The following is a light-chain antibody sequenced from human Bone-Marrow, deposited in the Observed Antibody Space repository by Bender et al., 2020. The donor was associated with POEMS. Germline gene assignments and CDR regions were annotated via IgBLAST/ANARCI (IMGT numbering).Light chain of an antibody. V-gene: IGLV3-25*03. Sequence: SYELTQPPSVSVSPGQTARITCSGDALPKKYAYWYQQKSGQAPVLVIYEDRKRPSGIPERFSGSSSGTTVTLTISGVQSEDEAEYYCQSADSSVTYVVFGGGTKLTVL. CDR1: ALPKKY. CDR2: EDR. CDR3: QSADSSVTYVV. J-gene: IGLJ2*01.